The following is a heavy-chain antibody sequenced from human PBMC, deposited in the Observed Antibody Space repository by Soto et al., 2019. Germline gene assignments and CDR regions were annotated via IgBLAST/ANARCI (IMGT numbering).Heavy chain of an antibody. V-gene: IGHV1-24*01. CDR3: ATDLYAVARDSSGYYNDV. CDR2: FDPEDGET. Sequence: ASVKVSCKVSGYTLTELSMHWVRQAPGKGLEWMGGFDPEDGETIYAQKFQGRVAMTEDTSTDTAYMELSSLRSEDTAVYYCATDLYAVARDSSGYYNDVCRHVPTFTAS. J-gene: IGHJ6*02. CDR1: GYTLTELS. D-gene: IGHD3-22*01.